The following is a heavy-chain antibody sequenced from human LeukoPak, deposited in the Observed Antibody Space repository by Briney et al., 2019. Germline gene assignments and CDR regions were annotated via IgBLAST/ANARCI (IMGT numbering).Heavy chain of an antibody. J-gene: IGHJ4*02. Sequence: QTGGSLRLSCAAPGFPFSNYWIHWVRQAPGKGLLWVSRIKSDGSYTSYADSVKGRFTISRDNAKNTVYLQMNSLRAEDTAVYYCARGDLDYWGQGTLVSVSS. CDR1: GFPFSNYW. CDR3: ARGDLDY. CDR2: IKSDGSYT. V-gene: IGHV3-74*01.